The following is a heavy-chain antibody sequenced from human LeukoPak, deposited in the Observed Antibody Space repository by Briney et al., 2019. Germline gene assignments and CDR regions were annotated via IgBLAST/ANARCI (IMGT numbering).Heavy chain of an antibody. CDR3: ARGYAFDP. V-gene: IGHV4-34*01. CDR2: INHSGST. J-gene: IGHJ5*02. CDR1: GGSFSGYY. Sequence: SETLSLTCAVYGGSFSGYYWSWIRQPSGKGLEWIGEINHSGSTNYNPSLKSRVTISVDTSKNQFSLKLSSVTAADTAVYYCARGYAFDPWGQGTLVTVSS. D-gene: IGHD2-2*01.